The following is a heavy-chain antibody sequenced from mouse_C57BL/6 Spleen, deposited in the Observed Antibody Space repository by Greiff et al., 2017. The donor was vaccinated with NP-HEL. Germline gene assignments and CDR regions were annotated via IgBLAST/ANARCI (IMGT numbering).Heavy chain of an antibody. Sequence: EVKLVESGGGLVKPGGSLKLSCAASGFTFSDYGMHWVRQAPEKGLEWVAYISSGSSTIYYADTVKGRFTISRDNAKNTLFLQMTSLRSEDTAMYYCAREGMVTYYFDYWGQGTTLTVSS. V-gene: IGHV5-17*01. CDR1: GFTFSDYG. CDR2: ISSGSSTI. CDR3: AREGMVTYYFDY. J-gene: IGHJ2*01. D-gene: IGHD2-2*01.